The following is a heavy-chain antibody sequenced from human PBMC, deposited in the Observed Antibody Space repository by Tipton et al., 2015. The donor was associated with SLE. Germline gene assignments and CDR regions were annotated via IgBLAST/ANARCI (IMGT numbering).Heavy chain of an antibody. J-gene: IGHJ6*02. CDR3: ARESVNYGMDV. V-gene: IGHV3-23*04. D-gene: IGHD4-11*01. CDR1: GFTVTSYA. CDR2: ISVSGYGT. Sequence: QLVQSGGGLVQPGGSLRLSCAASGFTVTSYAMNWVRQAPGRGLEWVSGISVSGYGTYYADSVKGRFTISRDNSKNTLYLQMNSLRAEDTAVYYCARESVNYGMDVWGQGTTVTVSS.